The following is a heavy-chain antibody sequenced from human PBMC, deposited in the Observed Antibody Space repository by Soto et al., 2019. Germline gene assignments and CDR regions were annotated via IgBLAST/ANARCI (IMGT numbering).Heavy chain of an antibody. Sequence: GASVKVSCKASGGTFSSYAISWVRQAPGQGLEWMGGIIPIFGTANYAQKFQGRVTITADESTSTAYMELSSLRSEDTAVYYCARAFWTKGGYCDSSGYPRYYFDYWGQGTLVTVSS. V-gene: IGHV1-69*13. D-gene: IGHD3-22*01. CDR3: ARAFWTKGGYCDSSGYPRYYFDY. CDR1: GGTFSSYA. CDR2: IIPIFGTA. J-gene: IGHJ4*02.